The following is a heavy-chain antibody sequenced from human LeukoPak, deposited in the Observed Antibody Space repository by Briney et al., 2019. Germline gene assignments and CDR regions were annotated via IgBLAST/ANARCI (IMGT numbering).Heavy chain of an antibody. D-gene: IGHD1-26*01. CDR1: GGTFSSYA. J-gene: IGHJ3*02. Sequence: SVKVSCKASGGTFSSYAISWVRQAPGQGLEWMGGIIPILGTANYAQKFQGRVTITTDESTSTAYMELSSLRSEDTAMYYCAKRGATRAFDIWGQGTMVTVSS. V-gene: IGHV1-69*05. CDR2: IIPILGTA. CDR3: AKRGATRAFDI.